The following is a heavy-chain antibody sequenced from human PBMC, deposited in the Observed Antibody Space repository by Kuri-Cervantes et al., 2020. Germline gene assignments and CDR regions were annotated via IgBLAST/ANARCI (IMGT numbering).Heavy chain of an antibody. V-gene: IGHV4-4*02. Sequence: SETLSLTCAVSGGSISSSNWWSWVRQPPGKGLEWIGEIYHSGSTNYNPSLKSRVTISVDKSKNQFSLKLSSVTAADTAVYYCARDPVSYCSSTSCYRSSAFDIWGQGTMVTVSS. CDR3: ARDPVSYCSSTSCYRSSAFDI. J-gene: IGHJ3*02. D-gene: IGHD2-2*02. CDR1: GGSISSSNW. CDR2: IYHSGST.